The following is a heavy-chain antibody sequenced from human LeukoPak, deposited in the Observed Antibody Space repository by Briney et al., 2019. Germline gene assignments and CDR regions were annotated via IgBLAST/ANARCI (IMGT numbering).Heavy chain of an antibody. CDR2: INWNGGST. J-gene: IGHJ6*03. CDR1: GFTFDDYG. V-gene: IGHV3-20*04. Sequence: PGGSLRLSRAASGFTFDDYGMSWVRQAPGKGLEWVSGINWNGGSTGYADSVKGRFTISRDNAKNSLYLQMNSLRAEDTALYYCARVQLGYYYMDVWGKGTTVTVSS. D-gene: IGHD5-18*01. CDR3: ARVQLGYYYMDV.